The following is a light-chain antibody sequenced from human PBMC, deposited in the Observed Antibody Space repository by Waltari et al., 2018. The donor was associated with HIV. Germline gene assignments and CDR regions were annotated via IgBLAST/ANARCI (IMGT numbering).Light chain of an antibody. CDR1: QGSSNW. J-gene: IGKJ5*01. CDR2: KPS. CDR3: QQFHRYPVT. V-gene: IGKV1-5*03. Sequence: EIQMTQSPSTLSVPVGDRVAITCRASQGSSNWLAWYQQKPGKAPKLLVYKPSSLESGVPSRFSGSGSGTEFTLTISSLQPDDFATYYCQQFHRYPVTFGQETRLEIK.